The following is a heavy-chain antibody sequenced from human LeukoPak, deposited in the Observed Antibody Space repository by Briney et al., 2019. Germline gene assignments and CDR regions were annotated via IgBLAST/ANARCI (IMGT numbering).Heavy chain of an antibody. V-gene: IGHV4-39*01. Sequence: SETLSLTCTVSGGSISSSSCCWGWIRQPPGKGLECFGSIYVSGSTYYSPTLKSQVTISVATPKNQFTRKLSSVTAADTAVYHCARGVLDSGSSGLVWFDPWG. D-gene: IGHD6-6*01. J-gene: IGHJ5*02. CDR1: GGSISSSSCC. CDR2: IYVSGST. CDR3: ARGVLDSGSSGLVWFDP.